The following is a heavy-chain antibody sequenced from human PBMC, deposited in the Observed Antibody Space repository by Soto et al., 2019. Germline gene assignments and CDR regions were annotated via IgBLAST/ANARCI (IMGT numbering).Heavy chain of an antibody. D-gene: IGHD6-19*01. CDR3: ARAVAVPSDFDY. Sequence: VKVSCKASGYTFTGYAMHWVRQAPGQRLEWMGWINAGNGNTKYSQKFQGRVTITRDTSASAAYMELSSLSSEDTAVYYCARAVAVPSDFDYWGQGTLVTVSS. CDR2: INAGNGNT. CDR1: GYTFTGYA. V-gene: IGHV1-3*01. J-gene: IGHJ4*02.